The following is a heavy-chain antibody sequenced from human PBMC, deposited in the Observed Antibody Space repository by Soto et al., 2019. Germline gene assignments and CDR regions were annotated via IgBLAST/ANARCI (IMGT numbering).Heavy chain of an antibody. J-gene: IGHJ3*02. CDR1: GFSLTTSGVG. D-gene: IGHD2-2*01. CDR2: IYWDDDN. V-gene: IGHV2-5*02. Sequence: QITLKESGPTLVKPTETLTLTCTFSGFSLTTSGVGVGWIRQPPGKALEWLALIYWDDDNRYSPSLQSRLTITKDTSENQLVLIMTDMDPVDTGTYYCAHRLWRGYCSSTSCYHAFDIWGQGTMVTVSS. CDR3: AHRLWRGYCSSTSCYHAFDI.